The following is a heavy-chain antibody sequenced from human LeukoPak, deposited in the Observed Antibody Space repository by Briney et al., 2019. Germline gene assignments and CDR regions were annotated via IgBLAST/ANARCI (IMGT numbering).Heavy chain of an antibody. D-gene: IGHD3-22*01. CDR2: IYYSGST. J-gene: IGHJ4*02. V-gene: IGHV4-59*01. CDR3: ARVSGRKYYYDSSGYYFDY. Sequence: SETLSLTCTVSGGSISSYYWSWIRQPPGNGLEWIGYIYYSGSTNYNPSLKSRVTISVDTSKNQFSLKLSSVTAADTAVYYCARVSGRKYYYDSSGYYFDYWGQGTLVTVSS. CDR1: GGSISSYY.